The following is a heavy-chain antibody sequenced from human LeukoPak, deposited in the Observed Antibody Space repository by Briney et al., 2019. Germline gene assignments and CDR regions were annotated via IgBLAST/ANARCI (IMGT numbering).Heavy chain of an antibody. CDR2: ISWNGGST. J-gene: IGHJ4*02. CDR1: GFPFDDYG. D-gene: IGHD6-13*01. Sequence: GGSLRLSCAASGFPFDDYGMSWVRQAPGRGLEWVSGISWNGGSTGYADSVKGRFTISRDNAKNSLYLQMNSLRAEDTALFYCARDAVLRNIAAAGYFDNWGQGTLVTVSS. CDR3: ARDAVLRNIAAAGYFDN. V-gene: IGHV3-20*04.